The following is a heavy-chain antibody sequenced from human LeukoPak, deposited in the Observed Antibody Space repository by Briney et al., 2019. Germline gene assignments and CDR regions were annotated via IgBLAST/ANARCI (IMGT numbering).Heavy chain of an antibody. CDR2: ISSSSSYI. Sequence: PGGSLRLSCAASGFTFSSYSMNWVRQAPGKGLEWVSSISSSSSYIYYADSVKGRFTISRDNAKNSLYLQMNSLRAEDTAVYYCAKVYVGAKQGGIDYWGQGTLVTVSS. J-gene: IGHJ4*02. V-gene: IGHV3-21*01. D-gene: IGHD1-26*01. CDR3: AKVYVGAKQGGIDY. CDR1: GFTFSSYS.